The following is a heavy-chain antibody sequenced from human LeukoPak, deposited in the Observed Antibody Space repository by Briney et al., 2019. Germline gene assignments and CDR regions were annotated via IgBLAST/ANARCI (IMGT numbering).Heavy chain of an antibody. CDR1: GFTFSSYS. J-gene: IGHJ4*02. D-gene: IGHD3-10*01. CDR3: ARRPYGSGSYYDY. Sequence: GGSLRLSCAASGFTFSSYSMNWVRQAPGKGLEWVSSISSSSSYIYYADSVKGRFTISRDNAKNTLYLQMNSLRAEDTAVYYCARRPYGSGSYYDYWGQGTLVTVSS. CDR2: ISSSSSYI. V-gene: IGHV3-21*01.